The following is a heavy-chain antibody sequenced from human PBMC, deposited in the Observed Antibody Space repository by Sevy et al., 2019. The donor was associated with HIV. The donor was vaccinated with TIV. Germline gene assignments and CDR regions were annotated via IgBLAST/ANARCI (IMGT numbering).Heavy chain of an antibody. J-gene: IGHJ4*02. CDR1: GESVSSSY. Sequence: SETLSLTCAVYGESVSSSYWTWIRQPPGGGLDWVGEVDHSGGTSYNPSLKSRATVSLDTSKRQFSLKLNSVTAADTAWYFCARGRSPKRLPLLYSGYDHMTAHFFDYWGQGALVTVSS. CDR3: ARGRSPKRLPLLYSGYDHMTAHFFDY. CDR2: VDHSGGT. V-gene: IGHV4-34*01. D-gene: IGHD5-12*01.